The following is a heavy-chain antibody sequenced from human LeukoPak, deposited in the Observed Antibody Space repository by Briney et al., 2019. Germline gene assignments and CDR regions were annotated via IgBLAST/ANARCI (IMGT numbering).Heavy chain of an antibody. CDR3: AKTYYYDPFDY. CDR1: GGSISNSGYY. D-gene: IGHD3-22*01. Sequence: PSETLSLTCTVSGGSISNSGYYWGWIRQPPGKGLEWIGNIYYSGSTYYNPSLKSRVTISVDTSKNQFSLKLSSVTAADTAVYYCAKTYYYDPFDYWGQGTLVTVSS. V-gene: IGHV4-39*01. J-gene: IGHJ4*02. CDR2: IYYSGST.